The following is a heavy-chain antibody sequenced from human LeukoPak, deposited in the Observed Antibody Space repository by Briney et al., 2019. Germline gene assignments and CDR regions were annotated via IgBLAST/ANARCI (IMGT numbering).Heavy chain of an antibody. CDR2: ISPYNDET. V-gene: IGHV1-18*01. J-gene: IGHJ4*02. CDR1: GYTFRSHG. CDR3: AREADTNSWYRPAFRLLDV. D-gene: IGHD6-13*01. Sequence: ASVTVSCKASGYTFRSHGIYWVRQAPGQGLEWMGWISPYNDETKYARKIQDRVIMTTETSTTTDYMELRGLTSDDTAVYFCAREADTNSWYRPAFRLLDVWGQGTLVTVSS.